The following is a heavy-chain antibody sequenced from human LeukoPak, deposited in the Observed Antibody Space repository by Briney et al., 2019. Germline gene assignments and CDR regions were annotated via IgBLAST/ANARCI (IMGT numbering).Heavy chain of an antibody. CDR1: GFTFSSYG. V-gene: IGHV3-49*04. J-gene: IGHJ4*02. CDR3: SRHIVGARTFFDY. D-gene: IGHD1-26*01. CDR2: ITSRVYGETT. Sequence: GRSLRLSCAASGFTFSSYGMHWVRQAPGKGLEWVGFITSRVYGETTDYAASVKGRFTISRDDSKSIAYLQLNSLKTEDTAVYYCSRHIVGARTFFDYWGQGALVTVS.